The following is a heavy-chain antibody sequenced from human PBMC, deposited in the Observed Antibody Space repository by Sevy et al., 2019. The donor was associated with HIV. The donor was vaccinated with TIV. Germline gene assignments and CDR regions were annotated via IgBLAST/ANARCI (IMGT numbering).Heavy chain of an antibody. CDR3: ANGYCDGGSCPRDYYYYGMDV. J-gene: IGHJ6*02. CDR1: GFTFSTYA. CDR2: ISRSGRST. V-gene: IGHV3-23*01. D-gene: IGHD2-15*01. Sequence: GGSLRLSCAASGFTFSTYAMNWVRQAPGKGLEWVSSISRSGRSTYSADSVEGRFTISRDNFKNTLYLQPSSLRVDDTAVYYCANGYCDGGSCPRDYYYYGMDVWGQGTTVTVSS.